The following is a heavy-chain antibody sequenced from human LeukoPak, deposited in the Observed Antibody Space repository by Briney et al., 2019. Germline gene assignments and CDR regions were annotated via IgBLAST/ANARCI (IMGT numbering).Heavy chain of an antibody. CDR3: ASPGRGSSSWFWQD. CDR2: ISGSAGST. CDR1: GFTFSSYA. D-gene: IGHD6-13*01. V-gene: IGHV3-23*01. J-gene: IGHJ4*02. Sequence: QPGGSLRLSCAASGFTFSSYAMTWVRQAPGKGLEWVSTISGSAGSTYYADSVKGRFTISRDNSKNTLYLQMNSLRVEDTAVYYCASPGRGSSSWFWQDWGQGTLVTVSS.